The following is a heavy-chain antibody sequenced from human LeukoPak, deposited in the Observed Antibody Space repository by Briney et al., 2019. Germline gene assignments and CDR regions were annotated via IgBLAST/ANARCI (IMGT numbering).Heavy chain of an antibody. D-gene: IGHD5-12*01. J-gene: IGHJ4*02. CDR2: VDWDDDK. Sequence: SGPTLVKPTETLTLTCTFSGFSLTTSGMCVNWIRQPPGKALEWIGRVDWDDDKYYSASLKARLTISKDTSKNHVVLTMTNIDPVDTATYFCARRGYDSAGTQYYFDHWGQGILVTVSS. CDR3: ARRGYDSAGTQYYFDH. CDR1: GFSLTTSGMC. V-gene: IGHV2-70*10.